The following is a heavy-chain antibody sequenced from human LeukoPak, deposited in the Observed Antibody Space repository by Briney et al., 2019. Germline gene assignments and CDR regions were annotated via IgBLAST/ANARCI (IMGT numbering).Heavy chain of an antibody. CDR3: AKGAHSATVVARGLEGADY. Sequence: GGSLRLSCAASGFTFSSYAMSWVRQAPGKGLEWVSAISGSGGSTYCADSVKGRFTISRDNSKNTLYLQMNSLRADDTAVYYCAKGAHSATVVARGLEGADYWGQGTLVIVSS. D-gene: IGHD3-22*01. CDR2: ISGSGGST. V-gene: IGHV3-23*01. CDR1: GFTFSSYA. J-gene: IGHJ4*02.